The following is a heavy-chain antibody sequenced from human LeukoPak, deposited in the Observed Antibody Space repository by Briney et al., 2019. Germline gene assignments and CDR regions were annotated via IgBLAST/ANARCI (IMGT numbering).Heavy chain of an antibody. V-gene: IGHV4-30-4*07. CDR2: FYYSGST. D-gene: IGHD6-19*01. CDR3: ARAPTYSSGWYRYYFDY. J-gene: IGHJ4*02. Sequence: PSETLSLTCAVSGGSISRGGYSWSWIRQPPGKGLEWIGYFYYSGSTYYNPSLKSRVTISVDTSKNQLSLKLSSVTAADTAVYYCARAPTYSSGWYRYYFDYWGQGTLVTVSS. CDR1: GGSISRGGYS.